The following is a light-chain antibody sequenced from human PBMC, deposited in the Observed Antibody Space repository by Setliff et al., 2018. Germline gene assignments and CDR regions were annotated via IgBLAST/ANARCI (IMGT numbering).Light chain of an antibody. CDR1: SRDVGGFNF. CDR2: EVS. Sequence: QSALAQPPSASGSPGQSVAISCTGTSRDVGGFNFVSWYQQHPGKAPKLIIYEVSKRPSGVPDRFAGSKSGNTASLTVSGLQAEDEADYYCSSYAGNYMYVFGSGTKSPS. CDR3: SSYAGNYMYV. J-gene: IGLJ1*01. V-gene: IGLV2-8*01.